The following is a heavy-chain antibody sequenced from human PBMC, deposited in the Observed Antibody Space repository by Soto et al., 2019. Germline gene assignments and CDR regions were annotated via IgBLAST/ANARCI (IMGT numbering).Heavy chain of an antibody. D-gene: IGHD4-17*01. CDR1: GGTFSSYT. CDR3: ASFYGGPQY. Sequence: QVQLVQSGAEVKKPGSSVKVSCKASGGTFSSYTISWVRQAPGQGLEWMGRIIPILGIANYAQKFQGRVTVXADKSTSTAYMELSSLRSEDTAVYYCASFYGGPQYWGQGTLVTVSS. CDR2: IIPILGIA. V-gene: IGHV1-69*02. J-gene: IGHJ4*02.